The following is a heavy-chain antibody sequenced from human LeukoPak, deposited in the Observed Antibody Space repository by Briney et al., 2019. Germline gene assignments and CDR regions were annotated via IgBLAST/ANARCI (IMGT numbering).Heavy chain of an antibody. Sequence: ASVKVSCKASGYTFTGYYMHWVRQAPGQGLEWMGWINPNSGGTNYAQKFQGRVTMTRDTSISTAYMELSRLRSDDTAVYYCARVRKLRYFDWLLASFDAFDIWGQGTMVTVSS. CDR2: INPNSGGT. CDR1: GYTFTGYY. V-gene: IGHV1-2*02. D-gene: IGHD3-9*01. CDR3: ARVRKLRYFDWLLASFDAFDI. J-gene: IGHJ3*02.